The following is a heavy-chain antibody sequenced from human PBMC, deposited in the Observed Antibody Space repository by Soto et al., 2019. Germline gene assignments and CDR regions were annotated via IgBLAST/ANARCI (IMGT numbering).Heavy chain of an antibody. Sequence: QVQLVESGGGVVQPGRSLRLSCAASGFTFSKHAMHWVRQAPGKGLEWVAVMSSDGSNKYYADSAKGRFTISRDNSKNTLYLQMNSLRAEDTAVCYCARMASFSRSGGSCYPTYGMDVWGQGTTLTVSS. CDR3: ARMASFSRSGGSCYPTYGMDV. CDR1: GFTFSKHA. V-gene: IGHV3-30-3*01. J-gene: IGHJ6*02. CDR2: MSSDGSNK. D-gene: IGHD2-15*01.